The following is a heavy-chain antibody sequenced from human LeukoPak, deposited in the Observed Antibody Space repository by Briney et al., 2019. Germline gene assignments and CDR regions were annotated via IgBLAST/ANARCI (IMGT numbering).Heavy chain of an antibody. CDR1: GYTFTSYG. V-gene: IGHV1-18*01. CDR3: ARVGLRFLEWLPHEYFQH. Sequence: ASVKVSCKASGYTFTSYGISWVRQAPGQGLEWMGWISAYNGNTNYAQKLQGRVTMTTDTSTSTAYMELRSLRSDDTAVYYCARVGLRFLEWLPHEYFQHWGQGTLVTVSS. CDR2: ISAYNGNT. J-gene: IGHJ1*01. D-gene: IGHD3-3*01.